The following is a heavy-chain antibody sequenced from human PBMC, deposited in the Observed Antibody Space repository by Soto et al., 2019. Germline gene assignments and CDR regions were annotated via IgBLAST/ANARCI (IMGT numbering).Heavy chain of an antibody. CDR1: VYSFVNYW. D-gene: IGHD1-20*01. CDR3: ARSRIIGMTWSFDY. Sequence: GESLKISCKVSVYSFVNYWIGWVRQMPGKGLEWMGIIYPADSDTGYSPSFQGQVTISADKSINTAYLQWSSLQASDTATYYCARSRIIGMTWSFDYWGQGTLVTVSS. CDR2: IYPADSDT. V-gene: IGHV5-51*01. J-gene: IGHJ4*02.